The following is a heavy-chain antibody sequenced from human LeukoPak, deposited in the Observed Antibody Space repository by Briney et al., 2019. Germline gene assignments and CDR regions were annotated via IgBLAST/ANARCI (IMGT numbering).Heavy chain of an antibody. D-gene: IGHD5-18*01. Sequence: GGSLRLSCAASGFIFSSYAMSWVRQTPGKGLEWVSLISGSGGNTYYADSVKGRFTISRDNSKNTLHLQMNSLRAEDTAVYYCAKRILLWLYFDYWGQGILVTVSS. CDR2: ISGSGGNT. V-gene: IGHV3-23*01. CDR3: AKRILLWLYFDY. J-gene: IGHJ4*02. CDR1: GFIFSSYA.